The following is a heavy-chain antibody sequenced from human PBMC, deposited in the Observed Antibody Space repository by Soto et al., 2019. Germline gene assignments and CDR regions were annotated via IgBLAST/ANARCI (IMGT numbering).Heavy chain of an antibody. CDR2: ISAYNGNT. D-gene: IGHD5-18*01. V-gene: IGHV1-18*04. J-gene: IGHJ4*02. Sequence: ASVKVSCKASGYTFTSDGISWVRQAPGQGLEWMGWISAYNGNTNYAQKLQGRVTMTTDTSTSTAYMELRSLRSDDTAVYYCARNSRGYSYGYFDYWGQGTLVTVSS. CDR3: ARNSRGYSYGYFDY. CDR1: GYTFTSDG.